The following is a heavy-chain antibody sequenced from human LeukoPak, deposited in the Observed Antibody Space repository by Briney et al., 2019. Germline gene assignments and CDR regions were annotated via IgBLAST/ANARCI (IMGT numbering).Heavy chain of an antibody. CDR2: ITSDSSYM. CDR1: GFTFSSYN. D-gene: IGHD3-9*01. CDR3: MRDLSGVFDWLCAEPPDY. J-gene: IGHJ4*02. Sequence: GGSLRLSCAASGFTFSSYNMNWVRQAPGKGLEWVSSITSDSSYMYYADSVRGRFTISRDNAKNSLYLQMNNLRAGDTGIYYCMRDLSGVFDWLCAEPPDYGGQGTLVTVSP. V-gene: IGHV3-21*01.